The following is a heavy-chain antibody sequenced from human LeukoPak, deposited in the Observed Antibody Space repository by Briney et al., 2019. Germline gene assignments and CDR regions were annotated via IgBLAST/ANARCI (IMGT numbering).Heavy chain of an antibody. CDR2: IKQDGSEK. Sequence: PGGSLRLSCAASGFTSSDNFMSWIRQAPGKGLEWVANIKQDGSEKYYVDSVKGRFTISRDNAKNSLYLQMNSLRGEDTAVYYCVARGGWARFDYWGQGTLVTVSS. V-gene: IGHV3-7*01. D-gene: IGHD6-19*01. CDR3: VARGGWARFDY. CDR1: GFTSSDNF. J-gene: IGHJ4*02.